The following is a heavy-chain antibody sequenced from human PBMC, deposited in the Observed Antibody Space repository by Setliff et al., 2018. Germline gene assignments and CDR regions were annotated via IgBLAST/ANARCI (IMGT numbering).Heavy chain of an antibody. CDR2: INPSGGST. CDR1: GYTFTSYY. D-gene: IGHD6-13*01. Sequence: GASVKVSCKASGYTFTSYYMHWVRQAPGQGLEWMGIINPSGGSTSYAQKFQGRVTMTRDTSTSTVYMELSSLRSEDTAVYYCATGGVPGYSSSWYIFDYWGQGTLVTVSS. J-gene: IGHJ4*02. V-gene: IGHV1-46*01. CDR3: ATGGVPGYSSSWYIFDY.